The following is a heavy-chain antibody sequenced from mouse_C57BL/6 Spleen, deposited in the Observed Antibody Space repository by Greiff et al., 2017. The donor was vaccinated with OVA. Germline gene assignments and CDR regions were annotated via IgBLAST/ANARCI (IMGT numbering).Heavy chain of an antibody. CDR3: ARSPNFLDY. Sequence: EVKLMESGGGLVQPGGSLSLSCAASGFTFTDYYMSWVRQPPGKALEWLGFIRNNANGYTTEYSASVKGRFTISRDNSQSILYLQMNALRAEDSATYYCARSPNFLDYWGQGTTLTVSS. V-gene: IGHV7-3*01. CDR1: GFTFTDYY. CDR2: IRNNANGYTT. J-gene: IGHJ2*01. D-gene: IGHD4-1*01.